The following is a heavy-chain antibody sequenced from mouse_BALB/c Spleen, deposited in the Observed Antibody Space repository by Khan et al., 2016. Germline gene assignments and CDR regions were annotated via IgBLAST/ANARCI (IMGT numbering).Heavy chain of an antibody. Sequence: VQLQQSGAELVRSGASVKLSCTASGFNIKDYYMHWVKQRPEQGLEWIGWIDPDNGDTEYAPKFQGKATLTADTSSNTAYLQLSSLTSEETAFYYCNACDYNAVDYWGQGTSVTVSS. CDR2: IDPDNGDT. CDR3: NACDYNAVDY. J-gene: IGHJ4*01. V-gene: IGHV14-4*02. CDR1: GFNIKDYY.